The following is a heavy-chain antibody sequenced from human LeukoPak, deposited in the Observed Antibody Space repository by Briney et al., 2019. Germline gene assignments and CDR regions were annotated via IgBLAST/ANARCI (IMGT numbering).Heavy chain of an antibody. V-gene: IGHV5-51*01. CDR2: VYPGDSDT. CDR1: GFNFTSYW. CDR3: ARQTGGSGGAFDI. Sequence: GESLKISYKGSGFNFTSYWIGWVRQMPGKGLEWMGIVYPGDSDTRYSPSFQGQVTISADKSISTAYLQWSSLKASDTAMYYCARQTGGSGGAFDIWGQGTMVTVSS. D-gene: IGHD1-26*01. J-gene: IGHJ3*02.